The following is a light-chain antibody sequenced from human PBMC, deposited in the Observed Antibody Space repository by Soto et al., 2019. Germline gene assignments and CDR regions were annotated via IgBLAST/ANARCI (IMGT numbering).Light chain of an antibody. J-gene: IGKJ4*01. CDR1: QIISSY. CDR3: QQSYTIPLT. V-gene: IGKV1-39*01. CDR2: AAS. Sequence: DIQMTQSPSSLSASLGDRVTITCRASQIISSYLNWYQQKPGKAPKLLIYAASSLQSGVPSRFSGSGSGTDFTLTISSLQPEDFATYYCQQSYTIPLTFGGGTKVDI.